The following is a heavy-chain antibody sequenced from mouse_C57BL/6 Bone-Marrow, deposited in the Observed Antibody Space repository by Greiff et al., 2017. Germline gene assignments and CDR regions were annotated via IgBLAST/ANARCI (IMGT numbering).Heavy chain of an antibody. J-gene: IGHJ2*01. CDR3: ARGDGSSYAY. D-gene: IGHD1-1*01. CDR1: GYTFTSYW. Sequence: QVQLQQSGAELVKPGASVKMSCKASGYTFTSYWMHWVKQRPGQGLEWIGMIHPNSGSTNYNEKFKSKATLTVDKSSSTAYMQLSSLTSEDSAVYYCARGDGSSYAYWGQGTTLTVSS. V-gene: IGHV1-64*01. CDR2: IHPNSGST.